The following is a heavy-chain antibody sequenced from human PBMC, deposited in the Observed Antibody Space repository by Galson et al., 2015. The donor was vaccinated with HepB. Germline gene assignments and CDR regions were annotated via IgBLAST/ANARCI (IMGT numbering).Heavy chain of an antibody. CDR2: ISGSGGST. Sequence: SMRRSCADSGFTYSSAWMDWVRQAPGKGLEWVSAISGSGGSTYYADSVKGRFTISRDDSKNTLYLQMNSLRAEDTAVYYCAKAFYGGNSPFQHWGQGTLVTVSS. V-gene: IGHV3-23*01. CDR1: GFTYSSAW. D-gene: IGHD4-23*01. J-gene: IGHJ1*01. CDR3: AKAFYGGNSPFQH.